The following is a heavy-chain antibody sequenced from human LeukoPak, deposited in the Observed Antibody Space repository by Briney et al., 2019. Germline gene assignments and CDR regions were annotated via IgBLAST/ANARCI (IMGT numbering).Heavy chain of an antibody. Sequence: PSQTLSLTCTVSGGSISSGSYYWRWIRQPAGKGLEWIGRLYTSGSTNYNPSLKSRVTISVDTSKNQFSLKLSSVTAADTAVYYCARDKGSRLTWFGESHSIWGQGTMVTVSS. V-gene: IGHV4-61*02. CDR1: GGSISSGSYY. CDR2: LYTSGST. J-gene: IGHJ3*02. CDR3: ARDKGSRLTWFGESHSI. D-gene: IGHD3-10*01.